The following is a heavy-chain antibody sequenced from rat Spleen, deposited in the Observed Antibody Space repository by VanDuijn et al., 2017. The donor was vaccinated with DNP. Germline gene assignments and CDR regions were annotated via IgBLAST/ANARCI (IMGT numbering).Heavy chain of an antibody. CDR3: ARLDYGFDY. J-gene: IGHJ2*01. CDR1: GFTFSSYW. V-gene: IGHV5-58*01. CDR2: ITSSGGST. Sequence: EVKLVETGGGLVQPGRSLKLSCVASGFTFSSYWMYWIRQAPGKGLEWVASITSSGGSTYYPDSVKGRFTISRDNAKNTLYLQMNSLRSEDTATYYCARLDYGFDYWGQGVMVTVSS. D-gene: IGHD1-11*01.